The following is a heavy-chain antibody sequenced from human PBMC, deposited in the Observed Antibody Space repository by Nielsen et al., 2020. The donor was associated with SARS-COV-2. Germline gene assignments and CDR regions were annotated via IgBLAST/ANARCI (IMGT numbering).Heavy chain of an antibody. CDR2: INTHTGNP. V-gene: IGHV7-4-1*02. CDR1: GYTFSSYT. D-gene: IGHD7-27*01. Sequence: ASVKVSCKAAGYTFSSYTMGWVRQAPGQGLEWVGWINTHTGNPTYAQGFTGRFVFSLDTSVSTTYLQISSLKAEDTAVYYCARDNWGPGDYYYYGMDVWGQGTTVTVSS. J-gene: IGHJ6*02. CDR3: ARDNWGPGDYYYYGMDV.